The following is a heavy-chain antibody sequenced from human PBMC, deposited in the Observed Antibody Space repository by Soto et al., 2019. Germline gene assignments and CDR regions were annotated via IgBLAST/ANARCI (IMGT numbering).Heavy chain of an antibody. CDR1: GGSISSGGYY. Sequence: PSETLSLTCTVSGGSISSGGYYWSWIRQHPGKGLEWIGYIYYSGSTYYNPSLKSRVTISVDTSKNQFSLKLSSVTAADTAAYYCARVTYDSSGYYRRYWGMDVWGQGTTVTVSS. CDR3: ARVTYDSSGYYRRYWGMDV. V-gene: IGHV4-31*03. CDR2: IYYSGST. D-gene: IGHD3-22*01. J-gene: IGHJ6*02.